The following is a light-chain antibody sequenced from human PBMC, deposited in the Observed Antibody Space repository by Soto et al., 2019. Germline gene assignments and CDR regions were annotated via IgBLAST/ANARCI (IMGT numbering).Light chain of an antibody. V-gene: IGKV3-15*01. Sequence: EIVMTQSPVTLSVSPGERATLSCRASQSVSYKVAWYQQKPGQDPRLIISYASSRATDVPARFSGSGSGTDFTLTISSLQSEDYAVYYCQQYDNWLSFGQGTRLEIK. CDR2: YAS. CDR1: QSVSYK. CDR3: QQYDNWLS. J-gene: IGKJ5*01.